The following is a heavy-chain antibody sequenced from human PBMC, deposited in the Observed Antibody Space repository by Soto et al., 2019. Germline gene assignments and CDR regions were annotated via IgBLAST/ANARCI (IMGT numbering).Heavy chain of an antibody. CDR1: GFNFDDYA. J-gene: IGHJ4*02. CDR2: ISWSSVTF. Sequence: EVQLVESGGGLVQPGRSLRLSCAASGFNFDDYAMHWVRQAPGKGLEWVSGISWSSVTFDYADSVKGRFTISGDNAKNSLYLQMNSLRAEDTAFYYCAKDHDEDFGYDLDYFDYWGQGTLVTVSS. D-gene: IGHD5-12*01. V-gene: IGHV3-9*01. CDR3: AKDHDEDFGYDLDYFDY.